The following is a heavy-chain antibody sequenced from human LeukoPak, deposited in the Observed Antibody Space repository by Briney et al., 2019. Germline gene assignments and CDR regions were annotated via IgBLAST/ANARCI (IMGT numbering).Heavy chain of an antibody. CDR3: ARFIAAAGRTGGDY. Sequence: SETLSLTCTVSGGSISSSSYYWGWIRQPPGKGLEWIGSIYYSGSAYYNPSLKSRVTISVDTSKNQFSLKLSSVTAADTAVYYCARFIAAAGRTGGDYWGQGTLVTVSS. J-gene: IGHJ4*02. CDR2: IYYSGSA. V-gene: IGHV4-39*07. CDR1: GGSISSSSYY. D-gene: IGHD6-13*01.